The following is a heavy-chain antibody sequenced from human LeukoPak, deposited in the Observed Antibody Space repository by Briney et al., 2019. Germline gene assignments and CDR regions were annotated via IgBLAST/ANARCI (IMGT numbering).Heavy chain of an antibody. D-gene: IGHD3-22*01. V-gene: IGHV1-8*01. CDR2: MNPNSGNT. CDR3: ARGYYDSSGYTDFQH. Sequence: GASVKVSCKASGYTFTSYDINWVRQATGHGREWMGWMNPNSGNTGYAQKFQGRVTMTGDTSISTAYMELSSLRSEDTAVYYCARGYYDSSGYTDFQHWGQGTLVTVSS. J-gene: IGHJ1*01. CDR1: GYTFTSYD.